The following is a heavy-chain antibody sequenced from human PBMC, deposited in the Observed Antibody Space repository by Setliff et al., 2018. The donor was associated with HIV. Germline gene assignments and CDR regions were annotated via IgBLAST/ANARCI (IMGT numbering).Heavy chain of an antibody. CDR3: VRDSGYYSFDF. V-gene: IGHV3-72*01. CDR2: IRHKAVGYTT. J-gene: IGHJ4*02. CDR1: GFSFSSYG. Sequence: LSLSCAASGFSFSSYGMHWVRLGPGKGLEWIGRIRHKAVGYTTEYAPSARGRFTVSRDDSKNSLYLQMTSLKTEDTAVYYCVRDSGYYSFDFWGQGTLVTVSS. D-gene: IGHD5-12*01.